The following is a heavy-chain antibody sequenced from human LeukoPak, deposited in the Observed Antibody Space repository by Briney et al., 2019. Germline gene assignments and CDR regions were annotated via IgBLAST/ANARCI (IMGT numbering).Heavy chain of an antibody. CDR2: ISYSGNT. V-gene: IGHV4-30-4*07. J-gene: IGHJ5*02. D-gene: IGHD3-3*01. CDR1: GGSISSGGYS. Sequence: SETLSLTCAVSGGSISSGGYSWSWIRQPPGKGLEWIGYISYSGNTYYNPSLKSRVTISVDTSKNQSSLKLSSVTAADTAVYYCARVDHYDFWVFPWGQGTLVTVSS. CDR3: ARVDHYDFWVFP.